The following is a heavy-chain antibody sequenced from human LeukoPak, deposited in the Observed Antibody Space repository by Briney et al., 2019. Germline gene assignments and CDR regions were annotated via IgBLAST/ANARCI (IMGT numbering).Heavy chain of an antibody. CDR1: GLTFSAFS. J-gene: IGHJ4*02. CDR2: ISSGGDVI. CDR3: ANSVPNTGTFDY. Sequence: GGCLRLSCAGSGLTFSAFSMSWVRQAPGKGLEWVSLISSGGDVIYYGDSGKGRFTISRDNSKSTLYLQMSSLRVEDTAVYYCANSVPNTGTFDYGGPGTLVTVS. V-gene: IGHV3-23*01. D-gene: IGHD1-26*01.